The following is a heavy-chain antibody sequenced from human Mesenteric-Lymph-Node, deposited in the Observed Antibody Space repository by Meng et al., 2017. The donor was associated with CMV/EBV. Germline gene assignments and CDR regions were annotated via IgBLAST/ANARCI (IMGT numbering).Heavy chain of an antibody. D-gene: IGHD1-1*01. J-gene: IGHJ5*02. CDR2: IYNSGST. V-gene: IGHV4-39*07. CDR3: AREGTYWFDP. Sequence: GPLRLSCTVSGGSISSSSYYWGWVRQPPGKGLEWIGSIYNSGSTYDNLSLKSRVTISVDTSKNQFSLKLSSVTAADTAVYYCAREGTYWFDPWGQGTLVTVSS. CDR1: GGSISSSSYY.